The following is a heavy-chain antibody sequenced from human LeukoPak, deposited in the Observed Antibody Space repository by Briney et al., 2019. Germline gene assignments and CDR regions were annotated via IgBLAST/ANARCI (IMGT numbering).Heavy chain of an antibody. CDR3: ARVQYGSGSDFNSLDP. D-gene: IGHD3-10*01. Sequence: SETLSLTCAVDGGSFSGYYWSWIRQPPGKGLEWIGEINHSGSSNYNPSLKSRVTISVDTSKNQFSLKLSSVTAADTAVYYCARVQYGSGSDFNSLDPWGQGTLVTVSS. V-gene: IGHV4-34*01. CDR2: INHSGSS. J-gene: IGHJ5*02. CDR1: GGSFSGYY.